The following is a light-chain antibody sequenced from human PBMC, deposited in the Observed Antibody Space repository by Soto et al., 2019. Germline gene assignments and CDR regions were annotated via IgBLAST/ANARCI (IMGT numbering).Light chain of an antibody. CDR1: HGLVHSNGYNY. Sequence: DVVLAHCPLSLPVPPGEPASISCSCSHGLVHSNGYNYLDWYLQKPGQSPQLLIYMGSYRASGVPDRISGSGSGTDFTLRISRVEAEDVGTYYCMPVLQTPPITFGQGTRLEIK. J-gene: IGKJ5*01. CDR2: MGS. V-gene: IGKV2-28*01. CDR3: MPVLQTPPIT.